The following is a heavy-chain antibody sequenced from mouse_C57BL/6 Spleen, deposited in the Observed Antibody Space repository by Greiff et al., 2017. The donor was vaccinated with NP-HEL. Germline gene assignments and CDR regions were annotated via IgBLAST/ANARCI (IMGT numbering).Heavy chain of an antibody. J-gene: IGHJ2*01. CDR3: ARRGGYDYDGLDY. CDR2: INPYNGGT. CDR1: GYTFTDYY. Sequence: VQLQQSGPVLVKPGASVKMSCKASGYTFTDYYMNWVKQSHGKSLEWIGVINPYNGGTSYNQKFKGKATLTVDKSSSTAYMELNSLTSEDSAVYYGARRGGYDYDGLDYWGQGTTLTVSS. V-gene: IGHV1-19*01. D-gene: IGHD2-4*01.